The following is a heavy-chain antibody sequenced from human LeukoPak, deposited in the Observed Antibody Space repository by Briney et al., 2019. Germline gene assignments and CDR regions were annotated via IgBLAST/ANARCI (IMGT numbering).Heavy chain of an antibody. CDR1: GVPFDDYY. CDR2: INHSGYT. J-gene: IGHJ4*02. V-gene: IGHV4-34*01. CDR3: TRMTTGHDY. D-gene: IGHD4-17*01. Sequence: SETLSLTCAVSGVPFDDYYWSWVRQPPGKGLEWIGEINHSGYTNDSPSLKSRVPISIDTSRKQFSLNLRSVTVADTAVYYCTRMTTGHDYWGQGTLVTVSS.